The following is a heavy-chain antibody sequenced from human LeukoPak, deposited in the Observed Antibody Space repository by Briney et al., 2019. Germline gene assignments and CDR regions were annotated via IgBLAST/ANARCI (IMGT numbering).Heavy chain of an antibody. J-gene: IGHJ4*02. CDR3: SEGYFEPFDH. CDR2: LSYTGKT. V-gene: IGHV4-59*02. Sequence: NPSETLSLTCVVSGASVSSSHWNWIRQLPGKGLEWIGCLSYTGKTDYNPSLTSRVTISLDTSKNQVSLKLRSVTAADTAVYYCSEGYFEPFDHWGQGTLVTVSS. D-gene: IGHD2/OR15-2a*01. CDR1: GASVSSSH.